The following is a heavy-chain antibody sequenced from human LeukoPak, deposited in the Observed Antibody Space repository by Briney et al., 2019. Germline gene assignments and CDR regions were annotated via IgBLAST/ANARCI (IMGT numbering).Heavy chain of an antibody. Sequence: GGSLRLSCAASGFTFSSYAMSWVRQAPGKGLEWVSAISGSGGSTYYADSVKGRFTISRDNSKNTLYLQMNSLRAEDTAVYYCAKRRFGVVITYYYYYGMDVWGQGTTVTVSS. CDR1: GFTFSSYA. CDR2: ISGSGGST. V-gene: IGHV3-23*01. D-gene: IGHD3-3*01. J-gene: IGHJ6*02. CDR3: AKRRFGVVITYYYYYGMDV.